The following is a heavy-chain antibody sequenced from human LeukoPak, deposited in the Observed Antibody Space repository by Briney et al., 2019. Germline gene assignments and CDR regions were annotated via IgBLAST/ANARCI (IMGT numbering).Heavy chain of an antibody. CDR1: GYSISSGFY. V-gene: IGHV4-38-2*02. J-gene: IGHJ4*02. CDR3: ARGLGVSAWRYYFDY. CDR2: IYHSGST. D-gene: IGHD6-19*01. Sequence: SETLSLTCRVSGYSISSGFYWGWFRQTPGKDLEWIGSIYHSGSTSYNPSLKSRVTMSVDTSKNQFSLRLTSVTAADTAVYSCARGLGVSAWRYYFDYWGQGTLVTVSS.